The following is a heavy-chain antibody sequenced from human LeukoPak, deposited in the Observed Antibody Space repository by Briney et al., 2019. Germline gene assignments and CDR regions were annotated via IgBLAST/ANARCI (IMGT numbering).Heavy chain of an antibody. Sequence: SVKVSCKASGGTFSSYAISWVRQAPGQGLEWMGGIIPIFGTANYAQKFQGRVTITTDESTSTAYMELSSLRSEDTAVYYCARDGGGDFWSGYHGVYWGQGTLVTVSS. CDR2: IIPIFGTA. CDR1: GGTFSSYA. V-gene: IGHV1-69*05. J-gene: IGHJ4*02. D-gene: IGHD3-3*01. CDR3: ARDGGGDFWSGYHGVY.